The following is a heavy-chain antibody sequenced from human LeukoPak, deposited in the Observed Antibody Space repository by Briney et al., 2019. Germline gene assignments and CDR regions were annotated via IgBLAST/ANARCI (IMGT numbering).Heavy chain of an antibody. CDR3: ARHGASYYDSSGYYYRMSAFDI. V-gene: IGHV4-4*09. CDR2: IYTSGST. CDR1: GGSISSYY. J-gene: IGHJ3*02. D-gene: IGHD3-22*01. Sequence: SETLSLTCTVSGGSISSYYWSWVRQPPGKGLEWIGYIYTSGSTNYNPSLKSRVTISVDPSKNQFSLKLSSVTAADTAVYYCARHGASYYDSSGYYYRMSAFDIWRQGTMVTVSS.